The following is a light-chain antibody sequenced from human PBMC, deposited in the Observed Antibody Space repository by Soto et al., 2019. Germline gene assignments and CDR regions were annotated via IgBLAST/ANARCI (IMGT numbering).Light chain of an antibody. V-gene: IGKV1-5*01. CDR2: AAS. CDR3: QQHDTRPTMT. J-gene: IGKJ5*01. Sequence: DIQMTPCPSTLSGSVVDRVTITCLASQTISSWLAWYQHRPGEAPKLLIYAASYLETGVSTRFSGSGSGTDFSFTITNLRPEDSGTYYCQQHDTRPTMTFGQGTRLEIK. CDR1: QTISSW.